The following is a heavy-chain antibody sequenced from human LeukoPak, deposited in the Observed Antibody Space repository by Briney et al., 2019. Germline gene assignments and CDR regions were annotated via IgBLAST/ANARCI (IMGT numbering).Heavy chain of an antibody. V-gene: IGHV3-23*01. Sequence: GGSLRLSCAASGFTFSSYAMSWVRQAPGKGLEWVSAISGSGGSIYYADSVKGRFTISRDNSKNTLYLQMNSLRAEDTAVYYCAKTPGSGSLYYFDYWGQGTLVTVSS. CDR1: GFTFSSYA. CDR2: ISGSGGSI. D-gene: IGHD3-10*01. J-gene: IGHJ4*02. CDR3: AKTPGSGSLYYFDY.